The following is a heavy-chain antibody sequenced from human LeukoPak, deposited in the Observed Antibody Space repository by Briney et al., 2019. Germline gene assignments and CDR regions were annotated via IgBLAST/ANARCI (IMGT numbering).Heavy chain of an antibody. J-gene: IGHJ4*02. CDR3: AKGSYYDSSGSFYFDY. CDR1: GFTFSSYA. D-gene: IGHD3-22*01. V-gene: IGHV3-23*01. CDR2: IRGSGDNT. Sequence: GGSLRLSCAASGFTFSSYAMSWVRQAPGKGLEWVSGIRGSGDNTYYADSVKGRFTISRDNSKNTLYVQVNSLGTEDTAAYYCAKGSYYDSSGSFYFDYWGQGTLVTVSS.